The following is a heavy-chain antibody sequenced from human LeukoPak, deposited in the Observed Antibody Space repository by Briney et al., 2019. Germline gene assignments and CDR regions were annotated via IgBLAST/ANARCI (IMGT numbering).Heavy chain of an antibody. CDR2: INQDGSEK. V-gene: IGHV3-7*01. Sequence: GGSLRLSCAASGFTFRSSWMNWFRQSSGKGLEWVANINQDGSEKYYVDSVKGRFTISRDNAENSLYLQINSLRAEDTAVYYCASGLYWGQGTLVTVSS. J-gene: IGHJ4*02. CDR1: GFTFRSSW. CDR3: ASGLY.